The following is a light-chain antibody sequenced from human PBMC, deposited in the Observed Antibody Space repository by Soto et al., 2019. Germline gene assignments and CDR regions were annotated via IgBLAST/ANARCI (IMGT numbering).Light chain of an antibody. CDR2: DNS. Sequence: QSVLTQPPSVSAAPGQKVTISCSGSSSNLGNNYVSWYQQLPGTAPKLLIYDNSKRPSGIPDRFSGSKSGTSATLGITGLQTGDEADYYCGTWDSSLSAGVFVGGTKLTVL. CDR1: SSNLGNNY. J-gene: IGLJ2*01. CDR3: GTWDSSLSAGV. V-gene: IGLV1-51*01.